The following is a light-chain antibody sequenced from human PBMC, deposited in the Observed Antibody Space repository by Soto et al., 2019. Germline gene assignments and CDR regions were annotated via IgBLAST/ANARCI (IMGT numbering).Light chain of an antibody. CDR2: EVN. V-gene: IGLV2-8*01. J-gene: IGLJ1*01. CDR3: SSYAGSSNV. CDR1: SSDVGGYNY. Sequence: LSQPASMSGSRGQSITIPCTGTSSDVGGYNYVSWYQQHPGKAPKLMIYEVNKRPSGVPDRFSGSKSGNTASLTVSGLQAEDEADYYCSSYAGSSNVFGTGTKVTVL.